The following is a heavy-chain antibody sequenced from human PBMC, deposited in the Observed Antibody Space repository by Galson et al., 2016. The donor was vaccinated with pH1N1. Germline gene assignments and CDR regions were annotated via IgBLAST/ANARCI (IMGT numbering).Heavy chain of an antibody. V-gene: IGHV4-59*08. CDR1: GGSISRSN. CDR3: ARHLHVSGFKAIDS. J-gene: IGHJ4*02. Sequence: TLSLTCAVSGGSISRSNWCWIRQSPVKGLEWLGYLYSSGTTTYNPSVASRVSISVDTPKNQFSLNLEFVTAADTAIYYCARHLHVSGFKAIDSWGQGILVTVSS. D-gene: IGHD5-24*01. CDR2: LYSSGTT.